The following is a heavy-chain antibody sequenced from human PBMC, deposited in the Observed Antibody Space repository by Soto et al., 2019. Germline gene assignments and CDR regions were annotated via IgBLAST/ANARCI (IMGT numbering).Heavy chain of an antibody. Sequence: GGSLRLSCAASGFTFSSYWMHWVRQAPGKGLVWVSRINSDGSSTSYADSVKGRFTISRDNAKNTLHLKMNSLRAEDRVVFYCERGVYYDSSGYSQYSWCKGPLVTV. CDR3: ERGVYYDSSGYSQYS. CDR1: GFTFSSYW. CDR2: INSDGSST. D-gene: IGHD3-22*01. V-gene: IGHV3-74*01. J-gene: IGHJ4*02.